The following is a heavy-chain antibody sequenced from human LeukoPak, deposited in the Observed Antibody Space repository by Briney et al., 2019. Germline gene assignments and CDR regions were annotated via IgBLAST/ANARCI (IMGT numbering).Heavy chain of an antibody. D-gene: IGHD3-22*01. CDR1: GGSISSYY. CDR2: IYNSGTT. V-gene: IGHV4-59*12. Sequence: SETLSLTCTVSGGSISSYYWSWIRQPPGKGLEWIGYIYNSGTTNYNPSLKSRVTISVDMSKNQFSLKLNSVTAADTAVYYCARARGDYYDSSGYYSAFDYWGQGTLVTVSS. J-gene: IGHJ4*02. CDR3: ARARGDYYDSSGYYSAFDY.